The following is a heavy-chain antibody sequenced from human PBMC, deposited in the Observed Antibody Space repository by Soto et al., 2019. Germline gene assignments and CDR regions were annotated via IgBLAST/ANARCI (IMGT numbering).Heavy chain of an antibody. CDR3: ARGGRIVDTGIGYYYYHAMDV. J-gene: IGHJ6*02. Sequence: ASVKVSCKASGYTFTSYYIHWVRQAPGQGLEWMGIFNPTGDTASYAQKLQGRVAMTRDTSTGTAYMELGSLRSEDTAVYYCARGGRIVDTGIGYYYYHAMDVWGQGTTVTVSS. CDR2: FNPTGDTA. D-gene: IGHD5-18*01. CDR1: GYTFTSYY. V-gene: IGHV1-46*01.